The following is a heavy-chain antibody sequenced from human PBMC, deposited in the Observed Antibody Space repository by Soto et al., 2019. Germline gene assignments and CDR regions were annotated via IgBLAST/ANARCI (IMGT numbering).Heavy chain of an antibody. CDR2: ISRTSNYI. V-gene: IGHV3-21*06. CDR1: GFTFSSYS. Sequence: EVQLVESGGGLVKPGESMRLSCGVSGFTFSSYSMNWVRQAPGKGLEWVSSISRTSNYIYYTDSVKGRFTVSRDNAKNSLYLQMDNRRVDDAAVYFCARVTSTVVTGDFWGQGILVSVSS. D-gene: IGHD4-17*01. J-gene: IGHJ4*02. CDR3: ARVTSTVVTGDF.